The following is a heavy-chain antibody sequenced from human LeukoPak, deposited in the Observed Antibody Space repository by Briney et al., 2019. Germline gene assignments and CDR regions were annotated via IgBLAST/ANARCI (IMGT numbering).Heavy chain of an antibody. D-gene: IGHD6-13*01. CDR3: AKDLGSWSSYYYYYGMDV. CDR1: GLTFSSYA. CDR2: ISGSGGST. V-gene: IGHV3-23*01. Sequence: GGSLRLSCAASGLTFSSYAMSWVRQAPGKGLEWVSAISGSGGSTYYADSAKGRSTISRDNSKNTLYLQMNSLRAEDTAVYYCAKDLGSWSSYYYYYGMDVWGQGTTVTVSS. J-gene: IGHJ6*02.